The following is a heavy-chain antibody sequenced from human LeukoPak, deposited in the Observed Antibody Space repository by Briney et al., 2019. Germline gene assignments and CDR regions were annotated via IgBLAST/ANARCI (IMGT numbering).Heavy chain of an antibody. Sequence: SETLSLTCAVYGESFSGYYWSWIRQPPGKGLEWIGEINHSGSTNYNPSLKSRVTISVDTSKNQFSLKLSSVTAADTAVYYCARAGSSWYKPRNWFDPWGQGTLVTVSS. V-gene: IGHV4-34*01. CDR2: INHSGST. CDR3: ARAGSSWYKPRNWFDP. D-gene: IGHD6-13*01. J-gene: IGHJ5*02. CDR1: GESFSGYY.